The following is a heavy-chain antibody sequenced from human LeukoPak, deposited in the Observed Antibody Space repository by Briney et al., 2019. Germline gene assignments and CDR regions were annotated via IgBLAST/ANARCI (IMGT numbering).Heavy chain of an antibody. J-gene: IGHJ5*02. V-gene: IGHV4-34*01. D-gene: IGHD3-22*01. Sequence: SETLSLTCAVYGGSFSGYYWSWIRQPPGKGLEWIGEINHSGSTNYNPSLKSRVTISVDTSKNQFSLKLSSVTAADTAVYYCVRLRFLRNMIVVPKNRWFDPWGQGTLVTASS. CDR2: INHSGST. CDR3: VRLRFLRNMIVVPKNRWFDP. CDR1: GGSFSGYY.